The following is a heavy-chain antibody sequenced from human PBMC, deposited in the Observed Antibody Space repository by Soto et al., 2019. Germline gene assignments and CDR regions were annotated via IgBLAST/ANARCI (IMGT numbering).Heavy chain of an antibody. CDR1: GFTLGSHR. CDR3: AKVLDL. V-gene: IGHV3-74*01. Sequence: DVQLVESGGGLVQPGGSLRVSCAASGFTLGSHRIHWVRQPPGKGLEWVSRIDTDGGGTSYADSVKGRFTISTDNAKNAVYLQMNGLRAGDTAGYYCAKVLDLWGQGTLVTVSS. J-gene: IGHJ5*02. CDR2: IDTDGGGT.